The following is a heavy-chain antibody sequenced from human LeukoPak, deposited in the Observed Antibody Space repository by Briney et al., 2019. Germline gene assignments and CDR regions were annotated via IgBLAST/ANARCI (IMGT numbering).Heavy chain of an antibody. V-gene: IGHV3-30-3*01. Sequence: GGSLRLSCVASGFTFSNYAMSWVRQAPGKGLEWVAVISYDGSNKYYRDSVKGRFTISRDNSENTLFLQMNSLRAEDTAVYYCARDIIQLYFGALDYWGQGTLVTVSS. D-gene: IGHD4/OR15-4a*01. CDR1: GFTFSNYA. CDR3: ARDIIQLYFGALDY. J-gene: IGHJ4*02. CDR2: ISYDGSNK.